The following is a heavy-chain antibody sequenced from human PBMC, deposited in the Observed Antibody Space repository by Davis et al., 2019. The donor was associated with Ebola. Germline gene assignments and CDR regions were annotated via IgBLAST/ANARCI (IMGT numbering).Heavy chain of an antibody. Sequence: GESLKISCAASGFTFSSYSMNWVRQAPGKGLEWVANIKQDGSEKYYVDSVKGRFTISRDNAKNSLYLQMNSLRAEDTAVYYCARAVSRWGQGTLVTVSS. CDR3: ARAVSR. CDR1: GFTFSSYS. V-gene: IGHV3-7*03. CDR2: IKQDGSEK. J-gene: IGHJ4*02.